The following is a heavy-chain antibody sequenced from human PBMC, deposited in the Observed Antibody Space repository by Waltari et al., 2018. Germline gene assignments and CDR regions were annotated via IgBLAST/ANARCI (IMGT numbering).Heavy chain of an antibody. CDR1: GSSITTSNSY. J-gene: IGHJ6*03. V-gene: IGHV4-39*01. D-gene: IGHD3-10*01. CDR2: IYYRGST. Sequence: QLPLQESGPGLVQPSETLSLTCSVSGSSITTSNSYCSWVRQPPGKGLEWIGSIYYRGSTYSSPSLKSRVTISLDTSKNQLSLKVSSVTVADTAIYFCARNMESPYNAPYYFYYMDVWGKGTTVTVSS. CDR3: ARNMESPYNAPYYFYYMDV.